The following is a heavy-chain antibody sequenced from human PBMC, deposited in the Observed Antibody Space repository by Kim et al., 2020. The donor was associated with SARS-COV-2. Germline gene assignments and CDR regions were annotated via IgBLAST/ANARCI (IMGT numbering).Heavy chain of an antibody. J-gene: IGHJ2*01. CDR1: GFTFGDYA. Sequence: GGSLRLSCAASGFTFGDYAMHWVRQAPGKGLEWVSGISWNSGSIGYADSVKGRFTISRDNAKNSLYLQMNSLRAEDTALYYCAKDIAHGYCSSTSCYTFWYFDRWGRGTLVTVSS. CDR2: ISWNSGSI. V-gene: IGHV3-9*01. D-gene: IGHD2-2*02. CDR3: AKDIAHGYCSSTSCYTFWYFDR.